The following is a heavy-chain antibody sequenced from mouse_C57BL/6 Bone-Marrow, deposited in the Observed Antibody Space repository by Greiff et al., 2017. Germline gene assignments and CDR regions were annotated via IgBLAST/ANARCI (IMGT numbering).Heavy chain of an antibody. V-gene: IGHV3-6*01. CDR3: ARGGIYYDPWFAY. D-gene: IGHD2-4*01. CDR1: GYSITSGYY. CDR2: ISYDGSN. Sequence: EVQLVESGPGLVKPSQSLSLTCSVTGYSITSGYYWNWIRQFPGNKLEWMGYISYDGSNNYNPSLKNRISITRDTSKNQFFLKLNSVTTEDTATYYCARGGIYYDPWFAYWGQGTLVTVSA. J-gene: IGHJ3*01.